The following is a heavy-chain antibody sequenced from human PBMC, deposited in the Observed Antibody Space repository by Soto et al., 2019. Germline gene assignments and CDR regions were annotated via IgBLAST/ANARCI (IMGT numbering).Heavy chain of an antibody. V-gene: IGHV4-30-2*01. CDR1: GGSISSGGYS. CDR3: AREGDYGDPGAFDI. Sequence: SETLSLTCAVSGGSISSGGYSWSWIRQPPGKGLEWIGYIYHSGSTYYNPSLKSRVTISVDRSKNQFSLKLSSVTAADTAVYYCAREGDYGDPGAFDIWGQGTMVTVSS. J-gene: IGHJ3*02. CDR2: IYHSGST. D-gene: IGHD4-17*01.